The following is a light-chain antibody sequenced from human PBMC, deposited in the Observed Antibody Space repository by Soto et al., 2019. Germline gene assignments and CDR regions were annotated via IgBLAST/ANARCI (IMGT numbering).Light chain of an antibody. Sequence: QSALTQPASVSGSPGQSITISCTGTSSDVGGYNYVTWYQQHPGKAPKLMIYDVSNRPSGVSNRFSATKSGNTASLTISGLQAEDEADYYCSSYTTSRILVVFGGGTKLTVL. CDR1: SSDVGGYNY. J-gene: IGLJ2*01. CDR3: SSYTTSRILVV. V-gene: IGLV2-14*01. CDR2: DVS.